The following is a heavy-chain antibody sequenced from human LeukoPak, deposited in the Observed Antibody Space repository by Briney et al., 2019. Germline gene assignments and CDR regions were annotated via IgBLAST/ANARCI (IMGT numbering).Heavy chain of an antibody. V-gene: IGHV3-53*01. CDR3: AGGQMFTSGGFDN. CDR2: IYTGGNE. D-gene: IGHD6-19*01. J-gene: IGHJ4*02. CDR1: GFSVSSKY. Sequence: GRSLRLSCAASGFSVSSKYMSWVRQAPGKGLEWVSVIYTGGNEYYADSVKGRFTISRDNSKNMVYLQMNSLRAEDTALYYCAGGQMFTSGGFDNWGQGALVTVSS.